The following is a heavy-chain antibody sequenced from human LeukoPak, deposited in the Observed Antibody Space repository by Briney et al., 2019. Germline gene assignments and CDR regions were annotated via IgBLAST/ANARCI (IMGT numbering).Heavy chain of an antibody. Sequence: PGRSLRLSCAASGFTFCSYSMSWVRQAPGKGLEWVAAISTTSGNIYYPDSVKGRFTISRDNAKNSLYLQMNSLRVEDTALYYCAIRAPSHDFDDWGQGTLVTVSS. J-gene: IGHJ4*02. CDR2: ISTTSGNI. CDR3: AIRAPSHDFDD. CDR1: GFTFCSYS. V-gene: IGHV3-21*01.